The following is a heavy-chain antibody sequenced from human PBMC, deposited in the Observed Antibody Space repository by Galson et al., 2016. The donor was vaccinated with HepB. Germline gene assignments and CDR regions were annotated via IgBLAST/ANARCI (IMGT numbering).Heavy chain of an antibody. J-gene: IGHJ5*02. V-gene: IGHV3-30-3*01. CDR1: GFTFSSYA. CDR3: AKEEGSILRSLEWLSRLDP. Sequence: SLRLSCAASGFTFSSYAIHWVRQAPGKGLEWVGLISYDGSNKYYADSVKGRFTISRDNSKNTLYLQMNSLRVEDTAVYYCAKEEGSILRSLEWLSRLDPWGQGTLVTVSS. D-gene: IGHD3-3*01. CDR2: ISYDGSNK.